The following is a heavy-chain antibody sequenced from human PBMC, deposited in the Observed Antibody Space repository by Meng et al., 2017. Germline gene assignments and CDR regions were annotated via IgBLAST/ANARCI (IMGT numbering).Heavy chain of an antibody. CDR1: GYTCTSYG. Sequence: LPQVQSWEEVAEPGDSGGCHCHASGYTCTSYGISWVRQAPGQGLEWMGWISASTGNTKYAQKLEGRDSMTTVTSTSTAYTELRSLRSDGAAVYYCDRGGIAVAIDYWGQGTLVTVSS. CDR3: DRGGIAVAIDY. CDR2: ISASTGNT. D-gene: IGHD6-19*01. V-gene: IGHV1-18*01. J-gene: IGHJ4*02.